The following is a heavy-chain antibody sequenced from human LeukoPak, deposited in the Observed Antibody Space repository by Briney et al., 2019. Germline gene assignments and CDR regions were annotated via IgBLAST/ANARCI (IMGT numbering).Heavy chain of an antibody. J-gene: IGHJ3*02. D-gene: IGHD4-11*01. CDR2: IWYDGSNK. Sequence: GGSLRLSCAASGFTFSSYGMHWVRQAPGKGLGWVAVIWYDGSNKYYADSVKGRFTISRDNSKNTLYLQMNSLRAEDTAVYYCARGPLQWTFDIWGQGTMVTVSS. CDR3: ARGPLQWTFDI. V-gene: IGHV3-33*01. CDR1: GFTFSSYG.